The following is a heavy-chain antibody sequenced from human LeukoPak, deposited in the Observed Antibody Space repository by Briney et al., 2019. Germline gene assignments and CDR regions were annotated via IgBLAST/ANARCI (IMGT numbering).Heavy chain of an antibody. J-gene: IGHJ5*02. CDR2: IIPIVNRV. V-gene: IGHV1-69*04. CDR3: ARVIGGGHSDH. Sequence: GASVKVSCKASGGTFSSYGISWMRQAPGERFEWMGRIIPIVNRVNYAQKFQGRVTITADKSTSIVYMELSSLRSEDTAVYYCARVIGGGHSDHWGQGTLVTVSS. CDR1: GGTFSSYG. D-gene: IGHD4-23*01.